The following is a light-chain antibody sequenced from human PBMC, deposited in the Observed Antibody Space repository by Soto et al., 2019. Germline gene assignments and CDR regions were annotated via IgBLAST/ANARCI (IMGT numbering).Light chain of an antibody. CDR1: QSVGSNY. V-gene: IGKV3-20*01. CDR3: QQDGNSPPT. CDR2: GAS. J-gene: IGKJ1*01. Sequence: ETVLTQSPGTLSLSPGERATLSCRASQSVGSNYVCWHQQKPGQAPRLLIYGASHMAAGIPDRFSGSGSGADFTLAISRLEPEYFAVYYCQQDGNSPPTFGQGTKVESK.